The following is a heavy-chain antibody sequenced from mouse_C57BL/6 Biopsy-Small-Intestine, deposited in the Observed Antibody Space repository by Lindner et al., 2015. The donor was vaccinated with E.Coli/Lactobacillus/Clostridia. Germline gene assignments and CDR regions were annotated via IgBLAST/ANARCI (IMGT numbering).Heavy chain of an antibody. Sequence: VQLQESGLELVKPGASVKISCKASGYAFSDFWMNWVRQRPGKGLEWIGRIYPEDEDNIYNGKFKHKATLTADKSSSTAYMQLSSLTSEDSAVYFCARQFGPFDYWGQGTPLTVSS. J-gene: IGHJ2*01. CDR1: GYAFSDFW. D-gene: IGHD3-1*01. CDR3: ARQFGPFDY. CDR2: IYPEDEDN. V-gene: IGHV1-82*01.